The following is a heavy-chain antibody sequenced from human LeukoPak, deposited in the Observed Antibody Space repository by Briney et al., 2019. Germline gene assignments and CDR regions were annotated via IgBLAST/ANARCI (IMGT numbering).Heavy chain of an antibody. CDR3: ARNFSSGSFLDY. CDR2: ITTSSSTI. J-gene: IGHJ4*02. Sequence: GGSLRLSRTASGFTFSGYSMNWVRQAPTKGLEWVAYITTSSSTIYYADSVRGRFTISRDNAKNSLYLQMNSLRAEDSAVYYCARNFSSGSFLDYWGQGTLVTVSS. D-gene: IGHD3-10*01. V-gene: IGHV3-48*01. CDR1: GFTFSGYS.